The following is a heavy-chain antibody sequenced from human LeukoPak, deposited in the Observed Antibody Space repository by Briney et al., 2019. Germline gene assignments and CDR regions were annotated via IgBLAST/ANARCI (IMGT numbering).Heavy chain of an antibody. CDR3: AKDKALGYCSAGSCLYLDY. V-gene: IGHV3-43*02. CDR1: GFTFDDYA. J-gene: IGHJ4*02. Sequence: PGGSLRLSCAASGFTFDDYAIHWVRQAPGKGLEWVSLISGDGGNTYYADSVKGRFTLSRDNSKNSLYLQMNSLRSEDTAFYYCAKDKALGYCSAGSCLYLDYWGQGTLVTVSP. D-gene: IGHD2-15*01. CDR2: ISGDGGNT.